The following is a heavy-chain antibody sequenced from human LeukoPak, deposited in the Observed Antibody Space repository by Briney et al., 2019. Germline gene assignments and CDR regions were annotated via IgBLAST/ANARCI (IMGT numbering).Heavy chain of an antibody. J-gene: IGHJ4*02. D-gene: IGHD6-13*01. CDR3: ARGTGIAAAGYYFDY. V-gene: IGHV4-30-2*01. CDR1: GGSISSGGYS. CDR2: IYHSGST. Sequence: SETLSLTCPVSGGSISSGGYSWSWIRQPPGKGPEWIGYIYHSGSTYYNPSLKSRVTISVDRSKNQFSLKLSSVTAADTAVYYCARGTGIAAAGYYFDYWGQGTLVTVSS.